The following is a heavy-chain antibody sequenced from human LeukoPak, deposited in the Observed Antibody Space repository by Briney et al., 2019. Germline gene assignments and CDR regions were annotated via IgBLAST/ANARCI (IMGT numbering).Heavy chain of an antibody. CDR3: VREGFYFFDF. CDR2: IKQDGSEK. J-gene: IGHJ4*01. Sequence: GSLRLSCAASGFTFSSYWMNWVRQAPGKGLEWVANIKQDGSEKYYVDSVKGRFTISRDNAKNSLYLQMNSLRAEDSATYYCVREGFYFFDFWGQGTLVTVSS. CDR1: GFTFSSYW. V-gene: IGHV3-7*01.